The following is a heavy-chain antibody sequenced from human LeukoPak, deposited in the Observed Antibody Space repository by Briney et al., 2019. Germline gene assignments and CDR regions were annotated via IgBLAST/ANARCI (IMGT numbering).Heavy chain of an antibody. CDR2: ISYDGSNK. D-gene: IGHD5-18*01. CDR3: CRNVDTAMVTGDY. CDR1: GFTFSSYA. Sequence: PGRSLRLSCAASGFTFSSYAMHWVRQAPGKGLEWVAVISYDGSNKYYADSVKGRFTISRDNSKNTLYLQMNSLRAEDTAVYYCCRNVDTAMVTGDYWGQGTLVTVSS. V-gene: IGHV3-30-3*01. J-gene: IGHJ4*02.